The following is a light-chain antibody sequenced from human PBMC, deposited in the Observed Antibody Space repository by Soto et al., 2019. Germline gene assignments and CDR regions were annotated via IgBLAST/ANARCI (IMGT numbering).Light chain of an antibody. Sequence: QSALTQPASVSGSTRQSITISCTRTSSEVGGYNYVSWYQQHPGKAPKLMIYDVSNRPSGVSNRFSGSKSGNTASLTISGLQAEDEADYYCSSYTSSSTLVVFGGGTKLTVL. CDR2: DVS. J-gene: IGLJ2*01. CDR3: SSYTSSSTLVV. V-gene: IGLV2-14*01. CDR1: SSEVGGYNY.